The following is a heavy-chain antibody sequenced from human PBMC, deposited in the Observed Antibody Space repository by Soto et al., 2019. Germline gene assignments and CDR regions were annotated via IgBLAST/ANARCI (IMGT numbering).Heavy chain of an antibody. Sequence: EVQLLESGGGLVQPGGSLRLSCAASGFTFSSYAMSWVRQAPGKGLEWVSAISGSGDSTYYADSVKGRFTISRDTSKNTLYLQMDSPRAEDTALYYCAKSYSSNWYDYFDYWGQGTLVTVSS. CDR3: AKSYSSNWYDYFDY. V-gene: IGHV3-23*01. D-gene: IGHD6-13*01. CDR1: GFTFSSYA. J-gene: IGHJ4*02. CDR2: ISGSGDST.